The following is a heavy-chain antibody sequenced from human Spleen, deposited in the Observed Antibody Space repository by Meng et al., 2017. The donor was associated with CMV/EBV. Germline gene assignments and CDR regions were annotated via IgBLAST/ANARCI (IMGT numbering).Heavy chain of an antibody. D-gene: IGHD3-3*01. V-gene: IGHV3-48*04. CDR2: IGSGGTII. Sequence: GGSLRLSCAASGFTFNSFSMNWVRQAPGKGLEWLSYIGSGGTIIYYADSVKGRFTISRDNARNSLFLQMNSLRAEDTAVYYCARDFDFWSGYYTGIFDFWGQGILVTVSS. CDR3: ARDFDFWSGYYTGIFDF. J-gene: IGHJ4*02. CDR1: GFTFNSFS.